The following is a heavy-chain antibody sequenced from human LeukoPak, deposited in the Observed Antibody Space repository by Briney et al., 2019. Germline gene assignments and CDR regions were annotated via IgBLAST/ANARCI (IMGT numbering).Heavy chain of an antibody. J-gene: IGHJ5*01. CDR3: AHGGRGYCSSTSCLGWFDS. CDR1: EFSLSTGGVG. D-gene: IGHD2-2*01. V-gene: IGHV2-5*02. CDR2: IYWDDDK. Sequence: ESGPTLVNPTETLTLTCTFSEFSLSTGGVGVGWIRQPPGKALECLVVIYWDDDKRYSPSLRNRLTITKDTSKNQVVLTMTNMDPVDTATYYCAHGGRGYCSSTSCLGWFDSWGQGTLVSVSS.